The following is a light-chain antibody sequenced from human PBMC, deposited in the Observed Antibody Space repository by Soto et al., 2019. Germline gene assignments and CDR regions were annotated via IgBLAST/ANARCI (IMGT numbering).Light chain of an antibody. Sequence: QSALTQPASVSGSPGQSITISCTGTCSDVGGYNYVSWYQQQSGKAPKLMIHEVSNRPSGVSSRFSGSKSGNTASLTISGLQAEDEADYYCSSYTSSRAYVFGIGTKLTVL. CDR1: CSDVGGYNY. CDR3: SSYTSSRAYV. V-gene: IGLV2-14*01. CDR2: EVS. J-gene: IGLJ1*01.